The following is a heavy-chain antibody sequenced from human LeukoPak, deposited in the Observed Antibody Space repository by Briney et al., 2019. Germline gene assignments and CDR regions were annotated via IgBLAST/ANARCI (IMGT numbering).Heavy chain of an antibody. CDR2: ISPGDSDT. V-gene: IGHV5-51*01. Sequence: GESLKISCKGAGYRFTSYGIGWVRQLLGKGVGGVGIISPGDSDTGYSPSFQGQVTISDDKSISTAYLQWSSRKASDTAMYYCARLDYGDYLDYWGQGTLVTVSS. D-gene: IGHD4-17*01. CDR3: ARLDYGDYLDY. CDR1: GYRFTSYG. J-gene: IGHJ4*02.